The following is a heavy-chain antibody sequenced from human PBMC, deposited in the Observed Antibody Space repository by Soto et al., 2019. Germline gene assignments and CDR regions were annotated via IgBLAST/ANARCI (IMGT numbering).Heavy chain of an antibody. J-gene: IGHJ6*03. CDR1: GYIFSSFG. CDR3: ARGLRFLEWFPKDYYYYYMDV. Sequence: GASVKVSCKASGYIFSSFGIIWVRQAPGQGLEWMGWISAYNGNTNYAQKFQGRVTMTRNTSISTAYMELSSLRSEDTAVYYCARGLRFLEWFPKDYYYYYMDVWGKGTTVTVSS. V-gene: IGHV1-18*01. D-gene: IGHD3-3*01. CDR2: ISAYNGNT.